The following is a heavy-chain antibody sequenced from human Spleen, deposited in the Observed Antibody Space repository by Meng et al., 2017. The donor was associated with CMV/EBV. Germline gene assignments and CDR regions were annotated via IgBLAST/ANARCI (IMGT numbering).Heavy chain of an antibody. D-gene: IGHD3-3*01. V-gene: IGHV4-61*01. CDR2: IYHSGST. Sequence: SETLSLTCTVSGGSVSSGTLYWNWIRQPPGKGLEWIGYIYHSGSTIYNPSLESRVTISVDTSKSQFSLKLRSVTAADAAMYYCARDYDFRSGHYYYAMDVWGQGTTVTVSS. J-gene: IGHJ6*02. CDR1: GGSVSSGTLY. CDR3: ARDYDFRSGHYYYAMDV.